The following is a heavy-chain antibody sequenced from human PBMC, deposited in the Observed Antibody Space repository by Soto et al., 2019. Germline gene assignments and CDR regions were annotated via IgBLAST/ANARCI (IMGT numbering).Heavy chain of an antibody. V-gene: IGHV3-23*01. Sequence: EVQLLESGGGLVQPGGSLKLSCSASGFTFNNDAITWVRQAPGKGLELVLAMSGGVSTYYADSVKGRFTISRDNSNNAMYLPNKNVRLGDTYVYYFSKDYNGNRHFDYWGQGTLVTVSS. J-gene: IGHJ4*02. CDR3: SKDYNGNRHFDY. CDR1: GFTFNNDA. D-gene: IGHD3-10*01. CDR2: MSGGVST.